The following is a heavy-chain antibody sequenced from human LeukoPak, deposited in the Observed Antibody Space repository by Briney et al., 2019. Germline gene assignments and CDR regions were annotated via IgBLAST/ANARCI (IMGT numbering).Heavy chain of an antibody. V-gene: IGHV3-23*01. CDR1: GFTFSSYA. CDR2: ISGSGGST. D-gene: IGHD3-22*01. Sequence: GGSLRLSCAASGFTFSSYAMSWVRQAPGKGLEWVSGISGSGGSTYYADSVKGRFTISRDNSKNTLYLQMNSLRAEDTAVYYCARERQYYYDSSGYFDYWGQGTLVTVSS. J-gene: IGHJ4*02. CDR3: ARERQYYYDSSGYFDY.